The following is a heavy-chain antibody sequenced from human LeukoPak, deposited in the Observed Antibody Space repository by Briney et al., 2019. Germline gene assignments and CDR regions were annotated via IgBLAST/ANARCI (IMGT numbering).Heavy chain of an antibody. V-gene: IGHV1-69*02. J-gene: IGHJ4*02. CDR3: ARLVPAATPDSKNRDC. CDR2: IIPILGIA. D-gene: IGHD2-2*01. CDR1: GGTFSSYT. Sequence: SVKVSCKASGGTFSSYTISWVRQAPGQGLEWMGRIIPILGIANYAQKFQGRVTITADKSTNTAYMELSSLRSEDTAVYYCARLVPAATPDSKNRDCWGQGTLVTVSS.